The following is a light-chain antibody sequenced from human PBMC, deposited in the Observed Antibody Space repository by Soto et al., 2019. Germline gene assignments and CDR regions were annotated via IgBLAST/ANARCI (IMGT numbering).Light chain of an antibody. CDR2: XXX. Sequence: QSALTQPASVSGSPGQSITISCTGTSSDVGGYNYVSWYQQHPGKAPQLMIYXXXXXXXXXXXXXXXSKSGNTASLTISGXXXEDXXXXYCSSYTSSSIDYVFGTGTKLTVL. V-gene: IGLV2-14*01. J-gene: IGLJ1*01. CDR3: SSYTSSSIDYV. CDR1: SSDVGGYNY.